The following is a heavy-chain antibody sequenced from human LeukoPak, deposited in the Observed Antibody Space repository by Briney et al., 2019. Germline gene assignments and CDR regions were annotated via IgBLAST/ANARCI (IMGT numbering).Heavy chain of an antibody. Sequence: SQTLSLTCAVSGGSISSGGYSWSWIRQPPGEGLEWIGYIYHSGSTYYNPSLKSRVTISVDRSKNQFSLKLSSVTAADTAVYYCARAQIYYGMDVWGQGTTVTVSS. J-gene: IGHJ6*02. CDR2: IYHSGST. CDR3: ARAQIYYGMDV. V-gene: IGHV4-30-2*01. CDR1: GGSISSGGYS.